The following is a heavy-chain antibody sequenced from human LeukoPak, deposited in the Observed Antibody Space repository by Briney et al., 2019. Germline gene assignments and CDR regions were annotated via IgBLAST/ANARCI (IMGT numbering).Heavy chain of an antibody. J-gene: IGHJ5*02. CDR2: INPDNGGT. CDR3: ARDYYDSSGYSRFDP. CDR1: GYTFTGYY. Sequence: ASVKVSCKASGYTFTGYYMHWVRQAPGQGLEWMGWINPDNGGTDYAQKFQGRVTMTRDTSISTAYMEVSRLRSDDTAVYYCARDYYDSSGYSRFDPWGQGTLVTVSS. V-gene: IGHV1-2*02. D-gene: IGHD3-22*01.